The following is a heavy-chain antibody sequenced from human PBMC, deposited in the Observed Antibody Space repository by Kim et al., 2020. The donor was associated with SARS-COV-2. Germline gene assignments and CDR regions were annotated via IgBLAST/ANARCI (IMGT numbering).Heavy chain of an antibody. CDR3: ARVPVLEQWLDDVPLPGKYYYYYGMDV. Sequence: GGSLRLSCAASGFTVSSNYMSWVRQAPGKGLEWVSVIYSGGSTYYADSVKGRFTISRDNSKNTLYLQMNSLRAEDTAVYYCARVPVLEQWLDDVPLPGKYYYYYGMDVWCQGTTVTVSS. CDR1: GFTVSSNY. V-gene: IGHV3-53*01. J-gene: IGHJ6*02. CDR2: IYSGGST. D-gene: IGHD6-19*01.